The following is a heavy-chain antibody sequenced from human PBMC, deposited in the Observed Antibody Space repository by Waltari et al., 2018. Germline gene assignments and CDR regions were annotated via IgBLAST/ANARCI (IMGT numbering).Heavy chain of an antibody. CDR2: SRNKANRYTT. CDR3: AREKAAGPFDD. CDR1: GFIFSDHY. Sequence: EVQLAEAGGGLVQPGGSLRLSCVVSGFIFSDHYMDWVRQAPGKGLEWVGRSRNKANRYTTEYAASVKGRFTISRDESKNLMYLQMNSLQKEDTAVYYCAREKAAGPFDDWGQGVMVSVSS. J-gene: IGHJ4*02. V-gene: IGHV3-72*01. D-gene: IGHD2-15*01.